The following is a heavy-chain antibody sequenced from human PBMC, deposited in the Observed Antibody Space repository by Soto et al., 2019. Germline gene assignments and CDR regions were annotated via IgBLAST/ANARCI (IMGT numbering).Heavy chain of an antibody. CDR2: IFDNGDV. D-gene: IGHD3-16*01. CDR1: GVSSTRFY. Sequence: SETLSLTCTVSGVSSTRFYWIWIRRSPGKGLEWIGYIFDNGDVKYNPSLMSRLTMSIDMSKNEFSLRLKSVTAADTAMYYCARGWGSKWYYFDSWGEGTLVTVSS. V-gene: IGHV4-59*01. CDR3: ARGWGSKWYYFDS. J-gene: IGHJ4*02.